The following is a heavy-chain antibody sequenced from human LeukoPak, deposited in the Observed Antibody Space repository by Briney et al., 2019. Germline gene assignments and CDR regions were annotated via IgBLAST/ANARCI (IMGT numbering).Heavy chain of an antibody. CDR1: GGSITSSSYY. CDR2: IYYSVST. CDR3: ARLPTVTFFDY. Sequence: SETLSLTCIVSGGSITSSSYYWGWTRQPPGKGLEWIGSIYYSVSTYYNPSLKSRVTISVDTSKNQFSLKLSSVTAADTAVYYCARLPTVTFFDYWGQGTLVTVSS. D-gene: IGHD4-17*01. J-gene: IGHJ4*02. V-gene: IGHV4-39*01.